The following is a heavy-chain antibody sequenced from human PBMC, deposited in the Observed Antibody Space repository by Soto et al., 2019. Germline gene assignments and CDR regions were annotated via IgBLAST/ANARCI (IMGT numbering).Heavy chain of an antibody. V-gene: IGHV1-69*01. Sequence: HVQLVQSGAEVKKPGSSVKVSCTASGGTFSSYAISWVRQAPGQGLEWMGGIIPLFGTANYAQKFQGRVTIIADESASTAYMELSSLRSEDTAVYYCARPRTERDPHAFDILGQGTMVTVSS. CDR1: GGTFSSYA. CDR2: IIPLFGTA. CDR3: ARPRTERDPHAFDI. J-gene: IGHJ3*02.